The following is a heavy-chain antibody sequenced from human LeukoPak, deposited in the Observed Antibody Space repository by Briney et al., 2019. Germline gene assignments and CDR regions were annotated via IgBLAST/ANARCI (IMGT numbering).Heavy chain of an antibody. J-gene: IGHJ4*02. CDR3: ATRVVVTAMGSFDY. CDR2: ISSSSSYI. D-gene: IGHD2-21*02. V-gene: IGHV3-21*01. Sequence: PGGSLRLSRAASGFTFSSYSMNWVRQAPGKGLDWVSSISSSSSYIYYADSVKGRFTISRDNAKNSLYLQMNSLRAEDTAVYYCATRVVVTAMGSFDYWGQGTLVTVSS. CDR1: GFTFSSYS.